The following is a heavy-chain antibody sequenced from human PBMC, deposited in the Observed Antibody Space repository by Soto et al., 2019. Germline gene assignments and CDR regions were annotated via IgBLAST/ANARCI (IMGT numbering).Heavy chain of an antibody. V-gene: IGHV3-7*05. J-gene: IGHJ4*02. CDR2: IKSDGSEI. Sequence: VQLVESGGGLVQPGGCLRLSCAASGFTFSSYWMTWVRQAPGKGLEWVAIIKSDGSEIYYVDSVKGRFTISRDNAKNSLYLQMNRLAAEDTAVYYCARGIWQWQADSLYWGQGTLVTVSS. CDR1: GFTFSSYW. D-gene: IGHD6-19*01. CDR3: ARGIWQWQADSLY.